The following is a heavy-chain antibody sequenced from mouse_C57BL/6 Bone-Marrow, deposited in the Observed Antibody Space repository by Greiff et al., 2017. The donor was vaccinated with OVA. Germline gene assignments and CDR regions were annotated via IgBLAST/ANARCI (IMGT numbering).Heavy chain of an antibody. D-gene: IGHD2-1*01. V-gene: IGHV1-59*01. CDR2: IDPSDSYT. J-gene: IGHJ4*01. Sequence: QVQLQQSGAELVRPGTSVKLSCKASGYTFTSYWMHWVKQRPGQGLEWIGVIDPSDSYTNYNQKFKGKATLTVDTSSSTAYMQLSSLTSEDSAVYYCAKGGNYLWGQGTSVTVSS. CDR1: GYTFTSYW. CDR3: AKGGNYL.